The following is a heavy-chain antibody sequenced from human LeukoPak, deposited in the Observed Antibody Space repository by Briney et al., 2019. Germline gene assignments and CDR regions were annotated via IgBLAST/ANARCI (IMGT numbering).Heavy chain of an antibody. CDR3: ARDSSSWYSGWFDP. Sequence: ASETLSLTCTVSGGSISSYYWSWIRQPPGKGLEWIGYIYYSGSTNYNPSLKSRVTISVDTSKNQFSLKLSSVTAADTAVYYCARDSSSWYSGWFDPWGQGTLVTVSS. V-gene: IGHV4-59*01. CDR1: GGSISSYY. D-gene: IGHD6-13*01. CDR2: IYYSGST. J-gene: IGHJ5*02.